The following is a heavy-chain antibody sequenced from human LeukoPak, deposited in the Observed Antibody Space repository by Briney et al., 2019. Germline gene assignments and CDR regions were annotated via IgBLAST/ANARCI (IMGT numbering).Heavy chain of an antibody. CDR3: ARGSADY. V-gene: IGHV3-23*01. CDR1: GFTFSSYA. J-gene: IGHJ4*02. CDR2: ISGSGDTT. Sequence: GGSLRLSCAASGFTFSSYAMTWVRQAPGKGLEWVSTISGSGDTTYYADSVKGRFTISRDISKNTLFLQMNSLRAEDTALYFCARGSADYWGQGTLVTVSS.